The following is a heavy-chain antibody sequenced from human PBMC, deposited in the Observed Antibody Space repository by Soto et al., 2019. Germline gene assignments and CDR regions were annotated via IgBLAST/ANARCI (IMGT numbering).Heavy chain of an antibody. Sequence: EVQLVESGGGLIQPGGSLRLSCAASGFTVSANYMNWVRQAPGKGLEWVSLIYSGGGTYYADSVKGRFTISRDNSTNTLYIQMKSLRAEDKAVYYCARQRANDYGDPTAALDIWGQGTMVTVSS. CDR1: GFTVSANY. V-gene: IGHV3-53*01. D-gene: IGHD4-17*01. J-gene: IGHJ3*02. CDR3: ARQRANDYGDPTAALDI. CDR2: IYSGGGT.